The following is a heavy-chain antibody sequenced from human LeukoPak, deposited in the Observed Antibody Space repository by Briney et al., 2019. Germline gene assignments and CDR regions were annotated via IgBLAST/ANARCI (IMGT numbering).Heavy chain of an antibody. CDR3: ARGGTRDRSPPS. D-gene: IGHD3-16*01. V-gene: IGHV3-21*01. Sequence: GGSLRLSCAASGFTFSSYSMNWVRQAPGKGLEWVSSISSSSSYIYYADSVKGRFTISRDNAKNSLYLQMNSLRVEDTAVYYCARGGTRDRSPPSWGQGTLVTVSS. J-gene: IGHJ5*02. CDR1: GFTFSSYS. CDR2: ISSSSSYI.